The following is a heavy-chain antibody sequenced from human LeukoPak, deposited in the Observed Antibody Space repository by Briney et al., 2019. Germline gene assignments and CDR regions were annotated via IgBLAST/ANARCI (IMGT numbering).Heavy chain of an antibody. CDR3: ARGIVGATDFDY. J-gene: IGHJ4*02. Sequence: SETLSLTCAVSGGSFSGCYWSWIRQPPGKGLEGIGEINHSGSTNYNRSLQSRVTISVDTSKNQFSLKLSSVTAADTAVYYCARGIVGATDFDYWGQGTLVTVSS. V-gene: IGHV4-34*01. CDR2: INHSGST. D-gene: IGHD1-26*01. CDR1: GGSFSGCY.